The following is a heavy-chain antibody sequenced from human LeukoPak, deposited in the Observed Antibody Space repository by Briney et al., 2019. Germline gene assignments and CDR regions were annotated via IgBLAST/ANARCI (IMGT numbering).Heavy chain of an antibody. D-gene: IGHD3-10*01. CDR3: AKEHYYDSGSYPDY. V-gene: IGHV3-30*18. CDR2: ISYDGSNK. Sequence: AGSLTLSCAASGFTFSSYGMRWVRQAPDKGLEWVGVISYDGSNKDYADSVNGRFTISGDNSKNTLYLHMNSLRADDTAVYYCAKEHYYDSGSYPDYWGEGGLVSVSS. J-gene: IGHJ4*02. CDR1: GFTFSSYG.